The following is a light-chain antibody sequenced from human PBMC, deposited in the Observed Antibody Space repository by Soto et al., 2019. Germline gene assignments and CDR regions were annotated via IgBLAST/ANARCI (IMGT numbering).Light chain of an antibody. Sequence: IVMTQSPATLSVSPVEGVTLSCRASQSVRSHLAWYQQKPGQPPRLLIYGASTRATGIPARFSGSGFGTEFTLTISSLQSEDFAVYYCQQYKNWPLFGQGTKVDIK. V-gene: IGKV3-15*01. J-gene: IGKJ1*01. CDR1: QSVRSH. CDR3: QQYKNWPL. CDR2: GAS.